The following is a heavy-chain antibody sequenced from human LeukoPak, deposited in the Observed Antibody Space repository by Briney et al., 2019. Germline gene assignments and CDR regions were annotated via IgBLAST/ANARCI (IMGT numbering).Heavy chain of an antibody. CDR1: GFTFSSYA. D-gene: IGHD2-2*01. V-gene: IGHV3-30*01. CDR3: ARGKIVVVPAATDY. J-gene: IGHJ4*02. Sequence: DPGRSLRLSCAASGFTFSSYAMHWVRQAPGKGLEWVAVISYDGSNKYYADSVKGRFTISRDNSKNTLYLQMNSLRAEDTAVYYCARGKIVVVPAATDYWGQGTLVTVSS. CDR2: ISYDGSNK.